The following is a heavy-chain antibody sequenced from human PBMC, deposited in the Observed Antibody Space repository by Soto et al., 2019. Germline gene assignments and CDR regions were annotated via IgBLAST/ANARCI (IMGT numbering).Heavy chain of an antibody. CDR1: GGTLSSYT. CDR3: ARGNHRWLQLWYFDL. D-gene: IGHD5-12*01. J-gene: IGHJ2*01. Sequence: QVQLVQSGAEVKKPGSSVTVSCKTSGGTLSSYTISWVRQAPGQGLEWMGGIIAIFGTANYAQKFQGRVTITADESTSTAYMELSSLRSEDTAVYYCARGNHRWLQLWYFDLWGRGTLVTVSS. V-gene: IGHV1-69*12. CDR2: IIAIFGTA.